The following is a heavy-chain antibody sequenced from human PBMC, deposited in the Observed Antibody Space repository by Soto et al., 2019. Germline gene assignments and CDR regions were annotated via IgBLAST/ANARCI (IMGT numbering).Heavy chain of an antibody. J-gene: IGHJ4*02. Sequence: SETLSLTCTVSGGSISSGGYYWSWIRQHPGKGLEWIGYIYYSGSTYYNPSLKSRVTISVDTSKNQFSLKLSSVTAADTAVYYCARAQCSSTSCYLEFWGQGTLVTVSS. CDR3: ARAQCSSTSCYLEF. D-gene: IGHD2-2*01. CDR1: GGSISSGGYY. V-gene: IGHV4-31*03. CDR2: IYYSGST.